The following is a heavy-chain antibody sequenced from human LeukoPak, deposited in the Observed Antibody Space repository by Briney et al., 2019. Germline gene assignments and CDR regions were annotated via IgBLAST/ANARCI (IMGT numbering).Heavy chain of an antibody. Sequence: SQTLSLTCAISGDSVSSNSAAWNWIRPSPSRGLEWLGRTYYRSKWYNDYAVSVKSRININPDTSKNQFSLQLNSVTPEDTAVYYWARGVVPALTTPNWFDPWGQGTLVTVSS. CDR3: ARGVVPALTTPNWFDP. CDR1: GDSVSSNSAA. CDR2: TYYRSKWYN. J-gene: IGHJ5*02. D-gene: IGHD2-2*01. V-gene: IGHV6-1*01.